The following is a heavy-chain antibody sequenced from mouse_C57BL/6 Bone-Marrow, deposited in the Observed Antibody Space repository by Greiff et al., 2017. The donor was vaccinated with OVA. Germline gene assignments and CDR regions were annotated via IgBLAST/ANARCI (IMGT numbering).Heavy chain of an antibody. Sequence: VQLQQSGPVLVKPGASVKMSCKASGYTFTDYYMNWVKQSHGKSLEWIGVINPYNGGTSYNQKFKGKATLTVDKSSSTAYMELNSLTSEDSAVYDCARSGVTTGYFDYWGQGTTLTVSS. CDR3: ARSGVTTGYFDY. CDR2: INPYNGGT. V-gene: IGHV1-19*01. CDR1: GYTFTDYY. D-gene: IGHD2-2*01. J-gene: IGHJ2*01.